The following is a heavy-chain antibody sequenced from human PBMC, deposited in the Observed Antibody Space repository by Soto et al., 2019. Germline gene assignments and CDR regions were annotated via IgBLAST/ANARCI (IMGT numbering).Heavy chain of an antibody. J-gene: IGHJ4*02. CDR2: FYYSGST. Sequence: QLQLQESGPGLVKPSETLSLTCTVSGGSISSSGYYWGGIRQPPGKGLEWIGSFYYSGSTYYNPSLKSRVTISVDTSKNQFSLKLSSVTAADTAVYYCARQERATAAAAGAVDYWGQGTLVTVSS. CDR3: ARQERATAAAAGAVDY. V-gene: IGHV4-39*01. D-gene: IGHD6-13*01. CDR1: GGSISSSGYY.